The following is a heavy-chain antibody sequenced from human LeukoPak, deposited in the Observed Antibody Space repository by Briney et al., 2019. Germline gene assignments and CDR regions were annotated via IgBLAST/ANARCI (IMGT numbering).Heavy chain of an antibody. CDR1: GFTFSSYA. CDR2: ISYDGSNK. V-gene: IGHV3-30-3*01. Sequence: PGGSLRLSCAASGFTFSSYAMHWVRQAPGKGLEWVAVISYDGSNKYYADSVKGRFTISRDNSKNTLYLQMNSLRAEDTAVYYCARDRRYYDSSGYWDYWGQGTLVTVSS. D-gene: IGHD3-22*01. CDR3: ARDRRYYDSSGYWDY. J-gene: IGHJ4*02.